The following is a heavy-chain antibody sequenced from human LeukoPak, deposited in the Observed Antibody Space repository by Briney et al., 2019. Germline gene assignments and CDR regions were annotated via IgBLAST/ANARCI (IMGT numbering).Heavy chain of an antibody. CDR2: VNHSGST. V-gene: IGHV4-34*01. CDR1: GGSFSGYY. J-gene: IGHJ4*02. D-gene: IGHD5-24*01. Sequence: SETLSLTCAVYGGSFSGYYWSWIRQPPGKGLEWIGEVNHSGSTNYNPSLKSRVTISVDTSKNQFSLKLSSVTAADTAVYYCARRRDGYNWARGPIFDYWGQGTLVTVSS. CDR3: ARRRDGYNWARGPIFDY.